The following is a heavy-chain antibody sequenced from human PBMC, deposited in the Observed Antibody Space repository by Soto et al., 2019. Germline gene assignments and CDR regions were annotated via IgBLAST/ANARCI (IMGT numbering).Heavy chain of an antibody. J-gene: IGHJ5*01. CDR2: VYYNENT. V-gene: IGHV4-39*01. D-gene: IGHD3-10*01. CDR1: GASINNFAYY. CDR3: ARRERYYGSPGWFDA. Sequence: SETLSLTCSVSGASINNFAYYWGWIRQPPGKGLEWIGTVYYNENTYYSPSLKSRVAISVDTARNQFSLNLRSVTAADTAIYFCARRERYYGSPGWFDASCQATLVTVSS.